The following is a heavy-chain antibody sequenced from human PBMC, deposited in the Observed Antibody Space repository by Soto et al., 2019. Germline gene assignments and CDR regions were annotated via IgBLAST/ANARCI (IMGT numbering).Heavy chain of an antibody. J-gene: IGHJ4*02. Sequence: QVQLVQSGAEVKKPGASVKVSCEASGYTFIDYYMHWVLQAPGQGFEWMGRISPKSGGTNYAQKFQGRVTMTWDTSLNIAYMELSRLMSEDTAVYYCARPPGYISDWYYFDLWGQGTLVTVSS. D-gene: IGHD6-19*01. V-gene: IGHV1-2*02. CDR2: ISPKSGGT. CDR1: GYTFIDYY. CDR3: ARPPGYISDWYYFDL.